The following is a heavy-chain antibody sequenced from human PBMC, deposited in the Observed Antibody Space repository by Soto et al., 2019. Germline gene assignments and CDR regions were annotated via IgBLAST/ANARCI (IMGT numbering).Heavy chain of an antibody. V-gene: IGHV3-23*01. CDR1: GFTLSSYA. Sequence: EVQLLESGGGLVQPGGFLRLSCEASGFTLSSYAMSWVRQAPGKGLEWVSAISGSGGSTYYADSVKGRFTISRDNSKNTLYLQVNSLRAEDTAVYYCAKDLLAVRGEPPTDWGQGTLVTVSS. CDR2: ISGSGGST. J-gene: IGHJ4*02. D-gene: IGHD3-10*01. CDR3: AKDLLAVRGEPPTD.